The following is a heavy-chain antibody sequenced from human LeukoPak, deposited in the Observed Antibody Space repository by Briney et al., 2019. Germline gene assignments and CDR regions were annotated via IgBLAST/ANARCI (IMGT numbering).Heavy chain of an antibody. J-gene: IGHJ5*02. CDR3: GRGVAGDGVFLGWFGP. Sequence: SETLSLTCTVSGGSISSYYWSWIRQPAGKGLEWIGRIYASGSANYNPSLKRRGIMSVDTSKNQFFLMLRSGTAADTAAHYCGRGVAGDGVFLGWFGPGGKGTLVTVSS. CDR2: IYASGSA. D-gene: IGHD6-19*01. CDR1: GGSISSYY. V-gene: IGHV4-4*07.